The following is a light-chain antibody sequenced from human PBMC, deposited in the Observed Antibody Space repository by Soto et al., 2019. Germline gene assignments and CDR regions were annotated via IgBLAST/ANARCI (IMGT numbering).Light chain of an antibody. CDR2: KAS. Sequence: DIQMTQSPSTLSASVGDRVTITCRASQSISSWLAWYQQKPGKAPKLLIYKASSLESGVPSRFSGSGSGTEFTLTISSLQPDDFATYYCQQANSLSLTFGGGTKVDIK. CDR1: QSISSW. V-gene: IGKV1-5*03. J-gene: IGKJ4*01. CDR3: QQANSLSLT.